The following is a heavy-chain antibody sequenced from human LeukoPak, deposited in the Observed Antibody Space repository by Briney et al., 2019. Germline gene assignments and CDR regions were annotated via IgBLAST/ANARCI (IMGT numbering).Heavy chain of an antibody. Sequence: PSETLSLTCTVSGGSISSYYWSWIRQPAGKGLEWIGRIYTSGSTNYNPSLKGRVTMSVDTSKNQFSLKLSSVTAADTAVYYCARDTLEYYDSSGFRDWGQGTLVTVSS. CDR2: IYTSGST. CDR3: ARDTLEYYDSSGFRD. CDR1: GGSISSYY. J-gene: IGHJ4*02. D-gene: IGHD3-22*01. V-gene: IGHV4-4*07.